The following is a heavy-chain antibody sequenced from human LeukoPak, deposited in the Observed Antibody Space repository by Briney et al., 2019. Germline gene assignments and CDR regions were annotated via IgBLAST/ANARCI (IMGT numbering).Heavy chain of an antibody. CDR3: AKDVWRYSGSYYDFDY. V-gene: IGHV3-30*18. J-gene: IGHJ4*02. CDR2: ISYDGSNK. Sequence: GGSLRLSCAASRFTFSSYGMHWVRQAPGKGLEWVAVISYDGSNKYYADSVKGRFTISRDNSKNTLYLQMNSLRAEDTAVYYCAKDVWRYSGSYYDFDYWGQGTLVTVSS. D-gene: IGHD1-26*01. CDR1: RFTFSSYG.